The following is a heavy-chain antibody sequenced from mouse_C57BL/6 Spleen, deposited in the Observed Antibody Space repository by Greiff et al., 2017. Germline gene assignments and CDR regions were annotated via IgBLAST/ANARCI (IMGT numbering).Heavy chain of an antibody. D-gene: IGHD2-2*01. Sequence: QVQLQQPGAELVMPGASVKLSCKASGYTFTSYWMHWVKQRPGQGLEWIGEIDPSDSYTNYNPKFNGKSTLTVDKSSSTAYMQLSSLTSEDSAVYYCATLWLRRRGRVVWDYCGHGTTRSVS. CDR2: IDPSDSYT. V-gene: IGHV1-69*01. J-gene: IGHJ2*01. CDR3: ATLWLRRRGRVVWDY. CDR1: GYTFTSYW.